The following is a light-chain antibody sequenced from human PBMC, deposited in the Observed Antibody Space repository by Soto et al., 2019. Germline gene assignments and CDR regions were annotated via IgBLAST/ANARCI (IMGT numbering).Light chain of an antibody. J-gene: IGKJ1*01. Sequence: DIQMTQSPSSVSAYVGDRVTIACRSSQDSSTHLARFQQKPGKAPKSLIFGASNLQIGVPSKFSGSGSGTDFTLTIDRLQPEDFAHYYCEHYHISPHSFGHGTNVES. CDR2: GAS. V-gene: IGKV1-16*02. CDR1: QDSSTH. CDR3: EHYHISPHS.